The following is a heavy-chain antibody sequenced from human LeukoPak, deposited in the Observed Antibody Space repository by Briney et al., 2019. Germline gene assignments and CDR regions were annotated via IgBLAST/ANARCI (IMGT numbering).Heavy chain of an antibody. D-gene: IGHD1-26*01. CDR3: AKDVRVGGGGMDV. CDR2: ISANGDTT. V-gene: IGHV3-23*01. Sequence: PGGSLRLSCAASGFYFKTYAMSWVRQAPGKGLEWISVISANGDTTYYADSVKGRFTISRDKSKNTVSLQMNSLRGEDTAVYYCAKDVRVGGGGMDVWGQGTPVTVSS. CDR1: GFYFKTYA. J-gene: IGHJ6*02.